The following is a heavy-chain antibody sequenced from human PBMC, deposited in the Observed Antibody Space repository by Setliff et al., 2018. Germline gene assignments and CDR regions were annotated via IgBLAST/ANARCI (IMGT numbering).Heavy chain of an antibody. CDR2: IYYSGST. CDR1: GGSISSGGYY. Sequence: SETLSLTCTVSGGSISSGGYYWSWIRQHPGKGLEWIGYIYYSGSTYYNPSLKSRVTISVDTSKNQFSLKLSSVTAADTVVYYCARVSMVIAIRNAFDIWGQGTMVTVSS. J-gene: IGHJ3*02. CDR3: ARVSMVIAIRNAFDI. D-gene: IGHD2-21*01. V-gene: IGHV4-31*03.